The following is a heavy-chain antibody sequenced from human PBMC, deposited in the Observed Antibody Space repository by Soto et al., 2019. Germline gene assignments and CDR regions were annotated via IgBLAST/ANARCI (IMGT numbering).Heavy chain of an antibody. V-gene: IGHV4-4*02. CDR2: IYHSGST. CDR1: GGSISSSNW. J-gene: IGHJ4*02. D-gene: IGHD6-19*01. CDR3: ARSPRGHGPQGWYEGDDY. Sequence: QVQLQESGPGLVKPSGTLSLTCAVSGGSISSSNWWSWVRQPPGKGLEWIGEIYHSGSTNYNPSLKSRVTISVDKSKNQSSLKLSSVTAADTAVYYCARSPRGHGPQGWYEGDDYWGQGTLVTVSS.